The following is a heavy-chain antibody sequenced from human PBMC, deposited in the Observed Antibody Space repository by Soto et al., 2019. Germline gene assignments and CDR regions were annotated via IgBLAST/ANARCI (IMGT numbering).Heavy chain of an antibody. CDR2: IYYSGST. CDR3: ARDARDDLGYYFDY. Sequence: SETLSLTCTVSGGSISSGGYYWSWIRQHPGKGLEWIGYIYYSGSTYYNPSLKSRVTISVDTSKNQFSLKLSSVTAADTAVYYCARDARDDLGYYFDYWGQGTLVTVSS. D-gene: IGHD1-1*01. CDR1: GGSISSGGYY. J-gene: IGHJ4*02. V-gene: IGHV4-31*03.